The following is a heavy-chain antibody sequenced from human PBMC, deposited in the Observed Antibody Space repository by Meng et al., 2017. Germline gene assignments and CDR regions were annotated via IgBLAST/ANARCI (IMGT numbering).Heavy chain of an antibody. V-gene: IGHV4-59*01. CDR2: IYYSGST. J-gene: IGHJ6*02. D-gene: IGHD1-26*01. CDR1: GGSISSYY. CDR3: ARARSGSYQALTVCYYGMDV. Sequence: SETLSLTCTVSGGSISSYYWSWIRQPPGKGLEWIGYIYYSGSTNYNPSLKSRVTISVDTSKNQFSLKLSSVTAADTAVYYCARARSGSYQALTVCYYGMDVWGQGTTVTVSS.